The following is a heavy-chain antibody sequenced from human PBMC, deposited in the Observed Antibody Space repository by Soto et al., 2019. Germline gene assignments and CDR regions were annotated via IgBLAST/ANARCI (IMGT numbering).Heavy chain of an antibody. J-gene: IGHJ4*02. V-gene: IGHV1-18*04. CDR1: GYTFTSFG. CDR3: ARDKMIDDFGLGSLDY. Sequence: RASVKVSCKASGYTFTSFGVSWVRQSPGQGPEWMGWISGYNGKTKYAQKVQGRVTMTTDTSTNTAYMELRSLRSDDAAVYYCARDKMIDDFGLGSLDYWRQGTVVTVSS. CDR2: ISGYNGKT. D-gene: IGHD3-10*01.